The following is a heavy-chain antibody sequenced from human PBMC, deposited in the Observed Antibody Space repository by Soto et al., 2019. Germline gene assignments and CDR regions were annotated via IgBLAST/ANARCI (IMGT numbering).Heavy chain of an antibody. Sequence: EVQLVESGGGLVQPGRSLRLSCAASGFTFDDYAMQWVRQAPGKGLEWVSGISWNRGSIGYADSVKGRFTIARDNAKNSLYLHMNSLRAEDTALYYCAKDTDSSGWQKYYFDYWGQGTLVTVSS. CDR2: ISWNRGSI. CDR3: AKDTDSSGWQKYYFDY. J-gene: IGHJ4*02. CDR1: GFTFDDYA. V-gene: IGHV3-9*01. D-gene: IGHD6-19*01.